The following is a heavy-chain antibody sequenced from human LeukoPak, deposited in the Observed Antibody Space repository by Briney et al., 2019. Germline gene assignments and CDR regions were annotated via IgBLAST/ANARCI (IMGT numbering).Heavy chain of an antibody. Sequence: GGSLRLSWAVSGINLSNYGMSWVRQAPGKGLEWVAGISDSGGRTNYADSVKGRFTISRDNPKNTLYLQMNSLRAEDTAVYFCAKRGVVIRVILVGFHKEAYYFDSWGQGALVTVSS. D-gene: IGHD3-22*01. CDR3: AKRGVVIRVILVGFHKEAYYFDS. V-gene: IGHV3-23*01. CDR2: ISDSGGRT. CDR1: GINLSNYG. J-gene: IGHJ4*02.